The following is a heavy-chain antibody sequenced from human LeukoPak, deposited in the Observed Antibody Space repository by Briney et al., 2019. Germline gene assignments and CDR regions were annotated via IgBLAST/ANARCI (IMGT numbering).Heavy chain of an antibody. D-gene: IGHD6-13*01. J-gene: IGHJ3*02. CDR3: AREEQQLVGPAFDI. CDR2: INPNSGGT. CDR1: GYTFTGYY. Sequence: ASVKVSCKASGYTFTGYYMHWVRQAPGQGLEWMGWINPNSGGTNYAQKFQGWVTMTRDTSISTAYMELSRLRSEDTAVYYCAREEQQLVGPAFDIWGQGTMVTVSS. V-gene: IGHV1-2*04.